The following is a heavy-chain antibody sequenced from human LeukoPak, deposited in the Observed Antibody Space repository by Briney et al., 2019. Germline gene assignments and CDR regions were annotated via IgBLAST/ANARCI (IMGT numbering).Heavy chain of an antibody. V-gene: IGHV1-2*02. D-gene: IGHD4-17*01. Sequence: ASVKVSCKASGYTFTGYYMHWVRQAPGQGLEWMGWINPNSGGTNYAQKFQGRVTMTRDTSISTAYMELSRLRSDDTAVYYCARAQGAYYGDYAFDIWGQGTMVTVSS. J-gene: IGHJ3*02. CDR2: INPNSGGT. CDR3: ARAQGAYYGDYAFDI. CDR1: GYTFTGYY.